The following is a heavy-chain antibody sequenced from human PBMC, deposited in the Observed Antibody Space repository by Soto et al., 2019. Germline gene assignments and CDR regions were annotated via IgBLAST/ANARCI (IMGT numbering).Heavy chain of an antibody. CDR1: GYTFTSYG. D-gene: IGHD1-26*01. CDR3: ARDYPSGSYFPYYYGMDV. J-gene: IGHJ6*02. V-gene: IGHV1-18*01. Sequence: QVQLVQSGAEVKKPGASVKVSCKASGYTFTSYGISWVRQAPGQGLEWMGWISAYNGNTNYAQKLQGRVTMTTDTSTSTAYMELRILRSDDTAVYYCARDYPSGSYFPYYYGMDVWGQGTTVTVSS. CDR2: ISAYNGNT.